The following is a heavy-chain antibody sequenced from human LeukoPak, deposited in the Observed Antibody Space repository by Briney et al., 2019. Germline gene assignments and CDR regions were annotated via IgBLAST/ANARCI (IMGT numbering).Heavy chain of an antibody. D-gene: IGHD3-22*01. CDR1: GYTFTSYG. V-gene: IGHV1-18*01. CDR2: ISAYNGNT. Sequence: WASVKVSCKASGYTFTSYGISWVRQAPGQGLEWMGWISAYNGNTNYAQKFQGRVTITADESTRTAYMELRTLRSEDTAIYYCARGSGETGGYYYVYWGRGTPVTVSS. CDR3: ARGSGETGGYYYVY. J-gene: IGHJ4*02.